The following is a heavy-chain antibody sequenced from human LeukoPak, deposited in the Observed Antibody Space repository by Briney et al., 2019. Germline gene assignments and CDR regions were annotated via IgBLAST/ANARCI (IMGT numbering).Heavy chain of an antibody. V-gene: IGHV3-7*01. J-gene: IGHJ4*02. D-gene: IGHD1-20*01. Sequence: PGGSLRLSCAASGFTFSSYMMTWVRQAPGKRLEWVANIKPDGGEKYYVDSVKGRFTISRDNAKNSLYLQMNSLRAEDTAVYYCARALYNWNYWGQGTLVTVSS. CDR3: ARALYNWNY. CDR1: GFTFSSYM. CDR2: IKPDGGEK.